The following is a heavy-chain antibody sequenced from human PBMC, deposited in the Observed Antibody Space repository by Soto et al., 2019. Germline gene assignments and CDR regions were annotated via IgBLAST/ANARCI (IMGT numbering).Heavy chain of an antibody. Sequence: EVQLLDSGGGLVKPGGSLRLSCAASGFTFSTHSMNWVRQAPGKGLEWVSCINTSGDIIYYADSVKGRFTISRDNAKNSLYLLMNSLRAEDTAVYFCARDSPSPGISPIDYWGQGTLVAVSS. J-gene: IGHJ4*02. CDR1: GFTFSTHS. CDR2: INTSGDII. V-gene: IGHV3-21*01. CDR3: ARDSPSPGISPIDY.